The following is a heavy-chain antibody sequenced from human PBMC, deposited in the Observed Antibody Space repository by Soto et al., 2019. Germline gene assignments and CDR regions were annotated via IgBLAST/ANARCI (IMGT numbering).Heavy chain of an antibody. CDR3: ARDSGYSYGSLDY. CDR1: GFTFNSYS. V-gene: IGHV3-48*01. CDR2: ISSSSSTI. J-gene: IGHJ4*02. Sequence: PGGSLRLSCAASGFTFNSYSMNWVRRAPGKGLEWVSYISSSSSTIYYADSVKGRFTISRDNAKNSLYLQMNSLRAEDTAVYYCARDSGYSYGSLDYWGQGTLVTVSS. D-gene: IGHD5-18*01.